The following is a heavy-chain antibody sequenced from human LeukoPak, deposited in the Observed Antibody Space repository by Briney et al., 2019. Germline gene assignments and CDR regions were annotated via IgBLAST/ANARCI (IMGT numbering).Heavy chain of an antibody. Sequence: GGSLRLSCAASGFTFDNHIISWIRQAPGKGLEWVANMRQDGSEKFYVDSVRGRFTVSRDNAKNSLCLQMNSLRVEDTALYFCAREGEAFDYWGQGTLVTVSS. D-gene: IGHD3-16*01. J-gene: IGHJ4*02. CDR3: AREGEAFDY. CDR2: MRQDGSEK. V-gene: IGHV3-7*01. CDR1: GFTFDNHI.